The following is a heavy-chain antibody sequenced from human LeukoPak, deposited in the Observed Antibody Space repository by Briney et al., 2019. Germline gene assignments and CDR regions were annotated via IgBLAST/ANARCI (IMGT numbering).Heavy chain of an antibody. J-gene: IGHJ3*02. V-gene: IGHV4-59*01. CDR3: ARDDSGSYPYAFDI. CDR2: IYYTGST. CDR1: GGSISNYY. Sequence: SETLSLTCTVSGGSISNYYWTWIRQPPGKGLEWIGFIYYTGSTKYNPSLNSRATMSIDTSKTQFSLMLSSAAAADTAVYYCARDDSGSYPYAFDIWGQGTLVTVSS. D-gene: IGHD1-26*01.